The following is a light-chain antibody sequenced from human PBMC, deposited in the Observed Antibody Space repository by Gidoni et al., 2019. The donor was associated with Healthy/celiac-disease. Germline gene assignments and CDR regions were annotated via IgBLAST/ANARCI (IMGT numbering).Light chain of an antibody. J-gene: IGLJ2*01. CDR3: QAWDSSTVV. Sequence: SYELTQPPSVSVSPGQTASITCSGDKLGDKYACWYQQKPGQSPVLVIYQDSKRPSGIPERFSGSNSGNTATLTFSGTRAMDEADYYCQAWDSSTVVFGGGTKLTVL. CDR1: KLGDKY. CDR2: QDS. V-gene: IGLV3-1*01.